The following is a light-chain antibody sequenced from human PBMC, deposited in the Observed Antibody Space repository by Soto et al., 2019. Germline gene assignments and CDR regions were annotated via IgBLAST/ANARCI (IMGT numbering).Light chain of an antibody. V-gene: IGKV3-15*01. CDR3: QQYNNWPRT. CDR1: QSVSSN. CDR2: GAS. J-gene: IGKJ1*01. Sequence: EIVMTQSPATLSVSPGERATLSCRASQSVSSNLAWNQQKPGQAPRLLIYGASTRATGIPARFSGSGSGTEFTLTISRLQSEDFAVYYCQQYNNWPRTFGQGTKVEIK.